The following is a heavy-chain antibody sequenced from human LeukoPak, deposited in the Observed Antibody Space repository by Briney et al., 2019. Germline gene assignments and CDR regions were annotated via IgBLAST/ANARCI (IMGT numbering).Heavy chain of an antibody. V-gene: IGHV3-30*02. Sequence: GGSLRLSCAASGFTFSNSGMHWVRQAPGKGLAWVAFIRYDGTNKYYADSVKGRFTISRDNSKNTLYLQKNSLRAEDTAVYYCAAPGVPAATYYFDYWGQGTLVTVSS. CDR3: AAPGVPAATYYFDY. CDR1: GFTFSNSG. J-gene: IGHJ4*02. D-gene: IGHD2-2*01. CDR2: IRYDGTNK.